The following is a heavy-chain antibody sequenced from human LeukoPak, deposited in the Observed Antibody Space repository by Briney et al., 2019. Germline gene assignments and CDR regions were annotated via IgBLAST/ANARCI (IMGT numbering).Heavy chain of an antibody. CDR2: IYYSGST. Sequence: SSETLSLTCTVSGGSISSSSYYWGWIRQPPGKGLEWIGSIYYSGSTYYNPSLKSRVTISVDTSKNQFSLKLSSVTAADTAVYYCARGGSRMAMVRGASRWFDPWGQGTLVTVSS. CDR3: ARGGSRMAMVRGASRWFDP. J-gene: IGHJ5*02. CDR1: GGSISSSSYY. D-gene: IGHD3-10*01. V-gene: IGHV4-39*07.